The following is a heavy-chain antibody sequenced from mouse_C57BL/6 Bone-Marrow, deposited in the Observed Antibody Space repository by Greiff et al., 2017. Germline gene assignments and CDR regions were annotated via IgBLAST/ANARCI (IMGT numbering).Heavy chain of an antibody. J-gene: IGHJ1*03. CDR1: GFTFSSYT. V-gene: IGHV5-9*01. Sequence: EVKLEESGGGLVKPGGSLKLSCAASGFTFSSYTMSWVRQTPEKRLQWVAAISGGGGNTSYPYSVKGRFPISRDNDKNILYLQMSSLKSEDTSLYYSSRQVTTVLATKYFDVWGTGTTVTVAS. CDR3: SRQVTTVLATKYFDV. D-gene: IGHD1-1*01. CDR2: ISGGGGNT.